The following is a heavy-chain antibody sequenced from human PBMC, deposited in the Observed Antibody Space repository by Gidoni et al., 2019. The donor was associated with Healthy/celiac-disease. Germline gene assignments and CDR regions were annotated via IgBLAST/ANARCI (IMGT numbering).Heavy chain of an antibody. V-gene: IGHV4-39*01. CDR1: GGSISSSSYY. Sequence: QLQLQESGPGLVKPSETLSLTCTVSGGSISSSSYYWGWIRQPPGKGLEWIGSIYYSGSTYYNPSLKSRVTISVDTSKNQFSLKLSSVTAADTAVYYGARPVAGDNYFDYWGQGTLVTVSS. J-gene: IGHJ4*02. CDR3: ARPVAGDNYFDY. D-gene: IGHD6-19*01. CDR2: IYYSGST.